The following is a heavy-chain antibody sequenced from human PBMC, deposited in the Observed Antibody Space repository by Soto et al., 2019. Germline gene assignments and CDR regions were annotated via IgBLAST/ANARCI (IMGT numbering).Heavy chain of an antibody. CDR1: GYSFTGYG. Sequence: PGESMKISCRGSGYSFTGYGSSWVSQMTGKGLEWMGRIDPSDSYTNYSPSFQGHVTISADKSISTAYLQWSSLKASDTAMYYCARALPRGAVYYYYGMDVWGQGTTVTVSS. J-gene: IGHJ6*02. D-gene: IGHD1-26*01. V-gene: IGHV5-10-1*01. CDR3: ARALPRGAVYYYYGMDV. CDR2: IDPSDSYT.